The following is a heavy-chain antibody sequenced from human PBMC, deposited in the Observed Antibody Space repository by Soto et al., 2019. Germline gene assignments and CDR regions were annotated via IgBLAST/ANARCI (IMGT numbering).Heavy chain of an antibody. D-gene: IGHD3-9*01. CDR1: CGSISSYY. CDR3: ARAPYYDILTGYYPGFDY. CDR2: IYYSGST. V-gene: IGHV4-59*01. J-gene: IGHJ4*02. Sequence: PSATLSLTCTVSCGSISSYYWSWIRQPPGKGLEWIGYIYYSGSTNYNPSLKSRVTISVDASKNQFSLKLSSVTAADTAVYYCARAPYYDILTGYYPGFDYWGQGTLVTVSS.